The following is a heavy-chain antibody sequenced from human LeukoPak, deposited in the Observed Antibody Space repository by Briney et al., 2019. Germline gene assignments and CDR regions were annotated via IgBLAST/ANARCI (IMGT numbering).Heavy chain of an antibody. J-gene: IGHJ6*02. Sequence: ASVKVSCKAFGYTFTSYGISWMRQAPGQGLEWMGWISGYNGNTNYAQKVQGRIIMTTDPSTGTAYMELRSLRSDDTAVYYCATGTTTMIRGVYYYYYGMDVWGQGTTVTVSS. CDR2: ISGYNGNT. V-gene: IGHV1-18*01. D-gene: IGHD3-10*01. CDR3: ATGTTTMIRGVYYYYYGMDV. CDR1: GYTFTSYG.